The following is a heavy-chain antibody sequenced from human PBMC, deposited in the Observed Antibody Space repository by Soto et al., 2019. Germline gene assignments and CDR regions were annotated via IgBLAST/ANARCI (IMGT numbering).Heavy chain of an antibody. CDR1: GFTFSSYA. V-gene: IGHV3-23*01. Sequence: GGSLRLSCAASGFTFSSYAMSWVRQAPGKGLEWVSAISGSGGSTYYADSVKGRFTISRDNSKNTLYLQMNSLRAEDTAVYYCAKDKVYDILTGYPYYYGMDVWGQGTTVTVSS. CDR3: AKDKVYDILTGYPYYYGMDV. D-gene: IGHD3-9*01. J-gene: IGHJ6*02. CDR2: ISGSGGST.